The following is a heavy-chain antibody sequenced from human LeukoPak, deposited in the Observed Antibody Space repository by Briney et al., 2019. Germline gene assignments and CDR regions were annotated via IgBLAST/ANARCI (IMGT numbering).Heavy chain of an antibody. CDR2: IIPIFGTA. CDR3: ARVRFSYGYSSGLNWFDP. Sequence: VASVKVSCKASGGTFSSYAISWVRQAPGQGREWMGGIIPIFGTANYAQKFHGRVTITADESTSTAYMELSSLRPEDTAVYYCARVRFSYGYSSGLNWFDPWGQGTLVTVSS. CDR1: GGTFSSYA. D-gene: IGHD6-19*01. V-gene: IGHV1-69*13. J-gene: IGHJ5*02.